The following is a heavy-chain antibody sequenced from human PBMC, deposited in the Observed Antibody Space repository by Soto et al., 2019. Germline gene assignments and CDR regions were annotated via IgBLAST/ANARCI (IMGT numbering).Heavy chain of an antibody. D-gene: IGHD4-17*01. CDR2: ISSSGSTI. CDR1: GFTFSDYY. Sequence: SGGSLRLSCAASGFTFSDYYMSWIRQAPGKGLEWVSYISSSGSTIYYADSVKGRFTISRDNAKNSLYLQMNSLRAEDTAVYYCATSPVTTFPDYYYYYYMDVWGKGTTVTVS. J-gene: IGHJ6*03. CDR3: ATSPVTTFPDYYYYYYMDV. V-gene: IGHV3-11*01.